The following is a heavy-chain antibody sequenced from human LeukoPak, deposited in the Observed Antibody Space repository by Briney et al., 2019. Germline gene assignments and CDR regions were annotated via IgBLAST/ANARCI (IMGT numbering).Heavy chain of an antibody. Sequence: PSETLSLTCTVSGYSISSGYYWGWIRPPPGKGLEWIGSIYHSGSTYYNPSLKSRVTISVDTSKNQFSLKLNSVTAADTAVYYCAREDRYYYSSATLVYFDYWGQGTLVTVSS. J-gene: IGHJ4*02. D-gene: IGHD3-22*01. CDR3: AREDRYYYSSATLVYFDY. CDR1: GYSISSGYY. CDR2: IYHSGST. V-gene: IGHV4-38-2*02.